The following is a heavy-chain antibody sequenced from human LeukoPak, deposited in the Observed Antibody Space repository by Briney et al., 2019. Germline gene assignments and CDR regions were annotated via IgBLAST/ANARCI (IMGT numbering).Heavy chain of an antibody. J-gene: IGHJ6*02. Sequence: GASVKVSCTASGYTFTSNYIHWVRQAPGQGLEWMGMIYPRDGSTSYAQKFQGRVTVTRDTSTSTVHMELSGLRSGDTAVYYCARESVGVVVVVAATHYYYGMDVWGQGTTVTVSS. V-gene: IGHV1-46*01. CDR1: GYTFTSNY. CDR2: IYPRDGST. D-gene: IGHD2-15*01. CDR3: ARESVGVVVVVAATHYYYGMDV.